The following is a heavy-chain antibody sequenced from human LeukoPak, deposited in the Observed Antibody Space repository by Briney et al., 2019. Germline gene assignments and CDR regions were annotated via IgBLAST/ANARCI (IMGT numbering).Heavy chain of an antibody. CDR1: GGTFSSYA. CDR3: ARGYCSGGSCYSETINQNWFDP. CDR2: IIPIFGTA. D-gene: IGHD2-15*01. Sequence: GASVKVSCKASGGTFSSYAFSWVRQAPGQGLEWMGGIIPIFGTANYAQKFQGRVTITTDESTSTAYMELSSLRSEDTAVYYCARGYCSGGSCYSETINQNWFDPWGQGTLVTVSS. V-gene: IGHV1-69*05. J-gene: IGHJ5*02.